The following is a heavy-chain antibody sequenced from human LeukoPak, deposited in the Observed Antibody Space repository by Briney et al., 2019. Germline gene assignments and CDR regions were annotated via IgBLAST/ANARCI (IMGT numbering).Heavy chain of an antibody. J-gene: IGHJ4*02. CDR1: GYSISSGYY. CDR2: IYHSGST. D-gene: IGHD2-2*01. V-gene: IGHV4-38-2*02. Sequence: SETLSLTCTVSGYSISSGYYWGWIRQPPGKGVGWIGTIYHSGSTYYNPSLKSRVTIAVDTSKNQFSLKLTSVTAADTAVYYCARVRGYCSSTICYRYYFDYWGQGTLVTVSS. CDR3: ARVRGYCSSTICYRYYFDY.